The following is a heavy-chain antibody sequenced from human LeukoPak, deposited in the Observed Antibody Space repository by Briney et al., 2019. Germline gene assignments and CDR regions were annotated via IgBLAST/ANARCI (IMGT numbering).Heavy chain of an antibody. CDR1: GSTFSSYA. Sequence: GGSLRLSCAASGSTFSSYAMSWVRQAPGKGLEWVSAISGSGGSTYYADSVKGRFTISRDNSKNTLYLQMNSLRAEDTAVYYCASQTEGSGSSGAFDIWGQGTMVTVSS. D-gene: IGHD3-10*01. V-gene: IGHV3-23*01. CDR3: ASQTEGSGSSGAFDI. J-gene: IGHJ3*02. CDR2: ISGSGGST.